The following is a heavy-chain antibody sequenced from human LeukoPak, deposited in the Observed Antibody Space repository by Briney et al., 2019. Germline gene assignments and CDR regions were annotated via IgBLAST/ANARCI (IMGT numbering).Heavy chain of an antibody. CDR1: GGSISSSSYY. V-gene: IGHV4-39*01. CDR3: AKKTLKYYFDY. Sequence: SETLSLTCTVSGGSISSSSYYWGWIRQPPGKGLEWLGSIYYSGSTYYNPSLKSRVTISVDTSKNQFSLKLSSVTAADTAVYYCAKKTLKYYFDYWGQGTLVTVSS. J-gene: IGHJ4*02. CDR2: IYYSGST.